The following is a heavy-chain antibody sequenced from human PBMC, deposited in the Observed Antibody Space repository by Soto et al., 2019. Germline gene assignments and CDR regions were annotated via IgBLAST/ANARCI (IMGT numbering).Heavy chain of an antibody. CDR2: INPSGGST. D-gene: IGHD1-26*01. CDR3: ARERELNYFDY. J-gene: IGHJ4*02. Sequence: ASVKVSCKASGYTFTSYYMHWVRQAPGQGLEWMGIINPSGGSTSYAQKYQGRVTMTRDTSTSTVYMELSSLRSEDTAVYYCARERELNYFDYWGQGTLVTVSS. V-gene: IGHV1-46*01. CDR1: GYTFTSYY.